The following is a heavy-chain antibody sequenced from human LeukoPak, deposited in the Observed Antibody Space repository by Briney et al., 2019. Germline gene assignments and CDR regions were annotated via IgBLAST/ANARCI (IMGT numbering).Heavy chain of an antibody. D-gene: IGHD6-19*01. CDR3: ARHKYSSGWPPEGAFDI. Sequence: SETLSLTCTVSGGSTSSYYWSWIRQPPGKGLEWIGYIYYSGSTNYNPSLKSRVTISVDTSKNQFSLKLSSVTAADTAVYYCARHKYSSGWPPEGAFDIWGQGTMVTVSS. CDR1: GGSTSSYY. J-gene: IGHJ3*02. V-gene: IGHV4-59*08. CDR2: IYYSGST.